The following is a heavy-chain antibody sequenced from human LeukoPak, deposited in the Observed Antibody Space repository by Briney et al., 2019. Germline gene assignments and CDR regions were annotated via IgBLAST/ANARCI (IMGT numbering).Heavy chain of an antibody. CDR1: GYTFTTYG. Sequence: GSVKVSCKASGYTFTTYGISWVRRAPGQGLEWMGWISAYNGNTNYAQKLQGRVTMTTDASTSTAYMELRSLRSDDTAIYYCARDVLLVPRWFDPWGQGTLVTVSS. V-gene: IGHV1-18*01. CDR2: ISAYNGNT. J-gene: IGHJ5*02. CDR3: ARDVLLVPRWFDP. D-gene: IGHD6-13*01.